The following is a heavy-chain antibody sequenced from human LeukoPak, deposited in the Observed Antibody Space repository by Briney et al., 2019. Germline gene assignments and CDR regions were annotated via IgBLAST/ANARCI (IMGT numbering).Heavy chain of an antibody. D-gene: IGHD3-9*01. CDR3: ARNYDILTGPYGMDV. V-gene: IGHV1-2*02. CDR1: GYTFTGYY. CDR2: INPNSGGT. J-gene: IGHJ6*02. Sequence: EASVKISCKASGYTFTGYYMHWVRQAPGQGLEWMGWINPNSGGTNYAQKFQGRVTMTRDTSISTAYMELSRLRSDDTAVYYCARNYDILTGPYGMDVWGQGTTVTVSS.